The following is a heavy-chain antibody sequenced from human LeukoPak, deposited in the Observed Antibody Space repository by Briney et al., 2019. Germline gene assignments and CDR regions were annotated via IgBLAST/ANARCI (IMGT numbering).Heavy chain of an antibody. D-gene: IGHD6-13*01. CDR3: ARDSSSSWYRYLDY. J-gene: IGHJ4*02. CDR2: ISAYNGNT. Sequence: ASVKVSCKASGYTFTSYGISRVRQAPGQGLEWMGWISAYNGNTNYAQKLQGRVTMTTDTSTSTAYMELRSLRSDDTAVYYCARDSSSSWYRYLDYWGQGTLVTVSS. CDR1: GYTFTSYG. V-gene: IGHV1-18*01.